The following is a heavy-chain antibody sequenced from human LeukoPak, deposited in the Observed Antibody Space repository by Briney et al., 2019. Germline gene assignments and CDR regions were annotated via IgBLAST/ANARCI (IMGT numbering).Heavy chain of an antibody. CDR3: ARGGPNDY. CDR2: IYYSGST. D-gene: IGHD2-15*01. V-gene: IGHV4-39*01. Sequence: SETLSLTCTVSGGSISSSSYYWGWIRQPPGKGLEWIGSIYYSGSTYYNPSLKSRVTISVDTSKNQFSLKLSSVTAADTAEYYCARGGPNDYWGQGTLVTVSS. J-gene: IGHJ4*02. CDR1: GGSISSSSYY.